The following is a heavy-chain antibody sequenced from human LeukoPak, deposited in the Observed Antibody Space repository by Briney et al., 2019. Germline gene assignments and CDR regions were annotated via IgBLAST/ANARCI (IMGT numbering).Heavy chain of an antibody. CDR3: ARVVARSIAAPRHKAYYFDY. CDR2: IYYSGST. Sequence: SETLSLTCTVSGGSISSSSYSWGWIRQPPGKGLEWIGSIYYSGSTYYNPSLKSQVTISVDTSKNQFSLKLSSVTAADTAVYYCARVVARSIAAPRHKAYYFDYWGQGTLVTVSS. D-gene: IGHD6-6*01. J-gene: IGHJ4*02. CDR1: GGSISSSSYS. V-gene: IGHV4-39*07.